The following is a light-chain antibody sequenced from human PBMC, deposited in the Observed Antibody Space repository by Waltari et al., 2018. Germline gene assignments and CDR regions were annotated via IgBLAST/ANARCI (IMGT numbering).Light chain of an antibody. J-gene: IGLJ2*01. CDR3: CSYAGSSTLL. CDR2: EVS. CDR1: SSDVWGYHL. Sequence: QSALTQPAPVSGSPGQSITISCTGTSSDVWGYHLVSWYQQHPGKAPKPLIYEVSKWPSGVSNRFSGSKSGNTASLTISGLQAEDEADYYCCSYAGSSTLLFGGGTKVTVL. V-gene: IGLV2-23*01.